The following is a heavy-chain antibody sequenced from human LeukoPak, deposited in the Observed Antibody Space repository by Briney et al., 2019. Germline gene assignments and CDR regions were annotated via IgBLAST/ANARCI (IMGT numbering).Heavy chain of an antibody. CDR2: INHKGNVN. V-gene: IGHV3-7*03. J-gene: IGHJ6*02. Sequence: GGSLRLSCAASRFTFNSYWMNWARQAPGKGLEWVASINHKGNVNYYVDSVKGRFTISRDNAKNSLYLQMSNLRAEDTAVYFCARGGGLDVWGQGATVTVSS. CDR3: ARGGGLDV. CDR1: RFTFNSYW.